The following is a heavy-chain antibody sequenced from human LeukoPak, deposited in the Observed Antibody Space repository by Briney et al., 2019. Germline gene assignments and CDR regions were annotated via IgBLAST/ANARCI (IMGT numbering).Heavy chain of an antibody. CDR3: TTLYSGAVDY. Sequence: PGGSLRLSCAASGFSFNTYWMYWVRQVPEKGLVWVSRIKTDGSSTSYADSVKGRFTISRDNAKNTLYLQMNSPRAEDTAVYYCTTLYSGAVDYWGQGTLVTVSS. CDR1: GFSFNTYW. CDR2: IKTDGSST. J-gene: IGHJ4*02. V-gene: IGHV3-74*01. D-gene: IGHD6-19*01.